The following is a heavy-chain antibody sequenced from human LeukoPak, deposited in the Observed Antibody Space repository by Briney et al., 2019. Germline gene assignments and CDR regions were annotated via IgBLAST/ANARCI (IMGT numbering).Heavy chain of an antibody. CDR3: ARENGRGVISPYFDY. CDR1: GFTFSSNF. Sequence: GGPLRLSCAASGFTFSSNFMSWVRQAPGKGLEWVSVIYSGGRTDYADSVKGRFTTSRGNSRNMLYLQMNSLRPEDTAVYYCARENGRGVISPYFDYWGQGTPVTVSS. CDR2: IYSGGRT. J-gene: IGHJ4*02. D-gene: IGHD3-10*01. V-gene: IGHV3-66*01.